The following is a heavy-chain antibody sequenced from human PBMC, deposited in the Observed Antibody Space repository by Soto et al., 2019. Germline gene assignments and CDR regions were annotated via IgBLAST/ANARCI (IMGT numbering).Heavy chain of an antibody. CDR1: GFSLSTSGVG. CDR2: IYWDDDK. V-gene: IGHV2-5*02. J-gene: IGHJ3*02. Sequence: QITLKESGPTLVKPTQTLTLTCTFSGFSLSTSGVGVGWIRQPPGKALEWLALIYWDDDKRYSPSLKSRLTITKDTSKNQVVLTMTNMDHVDTATYYCAHTGSYCSGGSCYVDAFDIWGQGTMVTVSS. CDR3: AHTGSYCSGGSCYVDAFDI. D-gene: IGHD2-15*01.